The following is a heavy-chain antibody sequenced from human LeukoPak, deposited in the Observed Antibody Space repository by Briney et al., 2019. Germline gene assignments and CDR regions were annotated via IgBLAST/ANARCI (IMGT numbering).Heavy chain of an antibody. V-gene: IGHV6-1*01. J-gene: IGHJ5*02. CDR1: GDSVSSNSVT. D-gene: IGHD2-2*01. CDR2: TYYRSTWYN. Sequence: SQTLSLTCAISGDSVSSNSVTWNWIRQSPSRGLEWLGRTYYRSTWYNDYAVSVTGRITVNPDTSENQFSLHLNSVTPEDTAVYYCARRLTQYDCFDPWGQGILVTASS. CDR3: ARRLTQYDCFDP.